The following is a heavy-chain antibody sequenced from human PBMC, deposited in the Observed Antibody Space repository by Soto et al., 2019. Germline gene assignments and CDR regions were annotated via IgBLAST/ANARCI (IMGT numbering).Heavy chain of an antibody. J-gene: IGHJ6*02. CDR1: GFTFSSYA. D-gene: IGHD3-9*01. CDR3: AKDQSGDILTGYGMDV. CDR2: ISGSGGST. Sequence: GGSLRLSCVASGFTFSSYAMSWVRQAPGKGLEWVSSISGSGGSTYYADSVKGRFTISRDNSKNTLYLQMNSLRAEDTAVYYCAKDQSGDILTGYGMDVWGQGTTVTVSS. V-gene: IGHV3-23*01.